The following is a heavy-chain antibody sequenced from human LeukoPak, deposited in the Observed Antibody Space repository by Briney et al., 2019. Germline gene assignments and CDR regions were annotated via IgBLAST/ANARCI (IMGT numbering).Heavy chain of an antibody. CDR2: IKQDGSEK. Sequence: PGGSLRLSCAASGFTFSSYWMSWVRQAPGKGLEWVANIKQDGSEKYYVDSVKGRFTISRDNAKNSLYLQMNSLRAEDTAVYYCASTIVGANYYYYYYMDVWGKGTSVTVSS. CDR1: GFTFSSYW. J-gene: IGHJ6*03. CDR3: ASTIVGANYYYYYYMDV. D-gene: IGHD1-26*01. V-gene: IGHV3-7*01.